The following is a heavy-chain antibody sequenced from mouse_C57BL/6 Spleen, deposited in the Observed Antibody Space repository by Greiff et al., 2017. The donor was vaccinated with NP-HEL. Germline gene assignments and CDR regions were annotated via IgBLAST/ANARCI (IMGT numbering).Heavy chain of an antibody. J-gene: IGHJ3*01. CDR1: GFTFSNYW. V-gene: IGHV6-3*01. Sequence: EVKVEESGGGLVQPGGSMKLSCVASGFTFSNYWMNWVRQSPEKGLEWVAQIRLKSDNYATHYAESVKGRFTISRDDSKSSVYLQMNNLRAEDTGNYYCTGPEAFAYWGQGTLVTVSA. CDR2: IRLKSDNYAT. CDR3: TGPEAFAY.